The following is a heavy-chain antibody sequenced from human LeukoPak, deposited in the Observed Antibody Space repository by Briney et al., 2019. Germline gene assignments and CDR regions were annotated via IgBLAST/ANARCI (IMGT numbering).Heavy chain of an antibody. CDR3: ARRGCSGGSCYSQIRYGMDV. V-gene: IGHV4-59*10. J-gene: IGHJ6*02. Sequence: SETLSLTCAVSGDSIRTYYWSWIRQPAGKGLEWIGRIYSSGSTNYNPSLKSRVTISVDTSKNQFSLKLSSVTAADTAVYYCARRGCSGGSCYSQIRYGMDVWGQGTTVTVSS. CDR2: IYSSGST. D-gene: IGHD2-15*01. CDR1: GDSIRTYY.